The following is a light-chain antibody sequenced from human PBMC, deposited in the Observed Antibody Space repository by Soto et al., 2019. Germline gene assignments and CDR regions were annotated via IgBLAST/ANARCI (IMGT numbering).Light chain of an antibody. J-gene: IGKJ4*01. CDR2: DAS. Sequence: IVMTQSPATLSVSPGERATLSCRASQSVRNNLAWYQQKPGQAPRLVIYDASTRATGFPARFSGSGSGTEFTLTISSLQSEDFAVYYCQQYNNWPPLTFGGGTKVDIK. V-gene: IGKV3-15*01. CDR1: QSVRNN. CDR3: QQYNNWPPLT.